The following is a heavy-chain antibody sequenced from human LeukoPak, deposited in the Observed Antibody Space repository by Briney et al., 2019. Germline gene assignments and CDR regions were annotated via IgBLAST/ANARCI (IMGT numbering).Heavy chain of an antibody. J-gene: IGHJ4*02. D-gene: IGHD3-10*01. CDR1: GYTFTSYD. CDR3: ARDLGHYYGSGSYYNGQGPYYFDY. CDR2: MNPNSGNT. V-gene: IGHV1-8*01. Sequence: ASVKVSCKASGYTFTSYDINWVRQATGQRLEWMGWMNPNSGNTGYAQKFQGRVTMTRNTSISTAYMELSSLRSEDTAVYYCARDLGHYYGSGSYYNGQGPYYFDYWGQGTLVTVSS.